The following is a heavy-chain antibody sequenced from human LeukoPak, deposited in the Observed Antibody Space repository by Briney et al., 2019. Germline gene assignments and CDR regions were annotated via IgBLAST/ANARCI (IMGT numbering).Heavy chain of an antibody. V-gene: IGHV3-66*01. Sequence: PGGSLRLSCAASGFTLSSNYMSWVRQAPGKGLERVSVIYSGGSTYYADSVKGRFTISRDNSKNTLYLQMNSLRAEDTAVYYCARAYYYDSSGSYAFDIWGQGTMVTVSS. CDR3: ARAYYYDSSGSYAFDI. CDR1: GFTLSSNY. D-gene: IGHD3-22*01. J-gene: IGHJ3*02. CDR2: IYSGGST.